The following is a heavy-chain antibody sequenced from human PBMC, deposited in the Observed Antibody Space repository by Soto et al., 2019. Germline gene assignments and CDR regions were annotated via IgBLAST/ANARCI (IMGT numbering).Heavy chain of an antibody. CDR2: ISYDGSNK. J-gene: IGHJ4*02. CDR3: ARVSIEVADFDY. CDR1: GFTFISYA. Sequence: RLSCAASGFTFISYAMHWVRQAPGKGLEWVAVISYDGSNKYYADSVKGRFTISRDNSKNTLYLQMNSLRAEDTAVYYCARVSIEVADFDYWGQGTLVTVSS. V-gene: IGHV3-30-3*01. D-gene: IGHD6-19*01.